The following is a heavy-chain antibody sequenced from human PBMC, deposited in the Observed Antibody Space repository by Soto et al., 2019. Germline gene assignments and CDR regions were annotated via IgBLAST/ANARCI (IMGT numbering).Heavy chain of an antibody. V-gene: IGHV3-23*01. Sequence: GGSLRLSCVASGFTFSIYAMSWVRQAPGKGLEWVSSISGSGDTTNYADSVKGRFTISRDNSKNTLYLQMNSLRSDDTAVYYCARFSTPPRYCSGGSCSRYNWFDPWGQGTLVTVSS. D-gene: IGHD2-15*01. CDR1: GFTFSIYA. J-gene: IGHJ5*02. CDR2: ISGSGDTT. CDR3: ARFSTPPRYCSGGSCSRYNWFDP.